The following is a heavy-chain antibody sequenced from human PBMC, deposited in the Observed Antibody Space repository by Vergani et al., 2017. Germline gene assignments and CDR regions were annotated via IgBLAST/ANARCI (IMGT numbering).Heavy chain of an antibody. Sequence: EVQVVESGGGLVQPGGSLRLSCAASGFTFSSYAMSWVRQAPGKGLEWVSAISGSGGSTYYADSVKGRFTISRDNSKNTLYLQMNSLRAEDTAVYYCAREPRDILTGGTYYYGMDVWGQGTTVTVSS. CDR3: AREPRDILTGGTYYYGMDV. CDR1: GFTFSSYA. V-gene: IGHV3-23*04. D-gene: IGHD3-9*01. J-gene: IGHJ6*02. CDR2: ISGSGGST.